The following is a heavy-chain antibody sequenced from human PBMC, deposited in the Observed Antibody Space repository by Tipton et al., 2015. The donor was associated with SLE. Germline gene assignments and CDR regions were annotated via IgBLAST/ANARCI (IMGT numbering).Heavy chain of an antibody. CDR3: ARDHSGSYYFDY. CDR2: IYSGGST. V-gene: IGHV3-53*01. Sequence: SLRLSCAASGFTFSSYAMSWVRQAPGKGLEWVSVIYSGGSTYYADSVKGRFTISRDNSKNTLYLQMNSLRAEDTAVYYCARDHSGSYYFDYWGQGTLVTVSS. CDR1: GFTFSSYA. J-gene: IGHJ4*02. D-gene: IGHD1-26*01.